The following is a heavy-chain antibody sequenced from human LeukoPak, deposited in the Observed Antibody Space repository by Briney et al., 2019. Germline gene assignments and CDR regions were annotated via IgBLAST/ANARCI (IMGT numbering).Heavy chain of an antibody. D-gene: IGHD1-26*01. V-gene: IGHV4-38-2*01. J-gene: IGHJ3*02. CDR1: GFILSDYY. CDR3: ARKSGRYVPADI. Sequence: GSLRLSCEGSGFILSDYYISWIRQPPGKGLEWIASIYYSGSTYYNPSLKSRVTISVDTSKNQFSLKLSSVTAADTAVYYCARKSGRYVPADIWGQGTMVTVSS. CDR2: IYYSGST.